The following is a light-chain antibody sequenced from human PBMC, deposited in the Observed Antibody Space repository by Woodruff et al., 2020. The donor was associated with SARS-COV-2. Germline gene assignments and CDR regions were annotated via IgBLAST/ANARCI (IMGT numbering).Light chain of an antibody. CDR2: WAS. CDR3: QQYLGGLWT. Sequence: KSSQSVLYSSNNKNYLAWYQQKPGQPPKLLIYWASTRESGVPDRFSGSGSGTDFTLTISSLQTEDVAVYYCQQYLGGLWTFGQ. CDR1: QSVLYSSNNKNY. V-gene: IGKV4-1*01. J-gene: IGKJ2*02.